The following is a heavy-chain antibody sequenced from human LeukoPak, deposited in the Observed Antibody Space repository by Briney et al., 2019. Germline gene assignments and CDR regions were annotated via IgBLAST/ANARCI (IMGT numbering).Heavy chain of an antibody. CDR1: GYTFTSYY. V-gene: IGHV1-46*01. D-gene: IGHD3-3*01. CDR3: ARSIFGVVTVDY. CDR2: INPSGGST. J-gene: IGHJ4*02. Sequence: GASVKVSCKASGYTFTSYYMHWVRQAPGQGLEWMGIINPSGGSTSYAQKFQGRVTMTRDMSTSTVYMELSSLRSEDTAVYYCARSIFGVVTVDYWGQGTLVTVSS.